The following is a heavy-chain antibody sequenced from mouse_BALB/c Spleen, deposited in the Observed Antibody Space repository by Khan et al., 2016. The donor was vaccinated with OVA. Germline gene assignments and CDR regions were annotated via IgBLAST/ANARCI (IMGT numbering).Heavy chain of an antibody. Sequence: EVQLQESGGGLVQPGGSMKLSCVASGFTFSNYWMNWVRQSPEKGLEWVAEIRLKSDDYVTHYAVSVKGRFTISRDESKIIVYQQMNNLKAEDTGIYYCWILLWGQGTTLTVSS. CDR3: WILL. J-gene: IGHJ2*01. CDR2: IRLKSDDYVT. V-gene: IGHV6-6*02. CDR1: GFTFSNYW.